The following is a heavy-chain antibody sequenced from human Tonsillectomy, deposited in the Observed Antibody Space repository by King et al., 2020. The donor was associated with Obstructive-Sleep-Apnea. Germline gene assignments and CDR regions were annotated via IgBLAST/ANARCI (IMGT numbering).Heavy chain of an antibody. CDR1: GYTFTGYY. V-gene: IGHV1-2*02. J-gene: IGHJ4*02. CDR2: INPNSGGT. D-gene: IGHD3-10*01. CDR3: ASWVEFSWAPDY. Sequence: QLVQSGAEVKKPGDSVKVSCKASGYTFTGYYMHWVRQAPGQGLEWMGWINPNSGGTKYAQKFQGRVTMTRDTSISTAYMELNSLISDDTAMYYCASWVEFSWAPDYWGQGTLVTVSS.